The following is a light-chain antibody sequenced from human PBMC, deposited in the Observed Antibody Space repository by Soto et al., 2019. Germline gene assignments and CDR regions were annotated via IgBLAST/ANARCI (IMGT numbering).Light chain of an antibody. CDR2: GAS. Sequence: EIVLTQSPGTLSLSPGERATLSCRASQSVSSSNLAWYQQKPGQAPRLLIYGASSRATGIPDRFSGSGSGTDFTLTISRLEPEDFAVYYCQQYGSSRALTVGGGTKV. CDR3: QQYGSSRALT. CDR1: QSVSSSN. V-gene: IGKV3-20*01. J-gene: IGKJ4*01.